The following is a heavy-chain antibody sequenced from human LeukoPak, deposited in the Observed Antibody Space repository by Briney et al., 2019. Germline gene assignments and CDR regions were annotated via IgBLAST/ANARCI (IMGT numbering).Heavy chain of an antibody. Sequence: PPGGSLRLSCAASGFTFSSYDMSWVRQAPGKGPEWVSGISGSGGTTYYADSVKGRFTISRDNSKNTLYLQMNSLRAEDTAVYYCAELGITMIGGVWGKGTTVTISS. V-gene: IGHV3-23*01. J-gene: IGHJ6*04. CDR3: AELGITMIGGV. CDR1: GFTFSSYD. D-gene: IGHD3-10*02. CDR2: ISGSGGTT.